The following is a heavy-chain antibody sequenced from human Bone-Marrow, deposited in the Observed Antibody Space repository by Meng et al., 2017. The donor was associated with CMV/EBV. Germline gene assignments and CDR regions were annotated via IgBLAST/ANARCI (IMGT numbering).Heavy chain of an antibody. CDR1: GYTFTGYY. D-gene: IGHD1-26*01. CDR3: ARDLGVGATLSYYYYGMDV. J-gene: IGHJ6*02. CDR2: INPNSGGT. V-gene: IGHV1-2*02. Sequence: ASVKVSCKASGYTFTGYYMHWVRQAPGQGLEWMGWINPNSGGTNYAQKFQGRVTMTRDTSISTAYMELRSLRSDDTAVYYCARDLGVGATLSYYYYGMDVWGQGTTVTVSS.